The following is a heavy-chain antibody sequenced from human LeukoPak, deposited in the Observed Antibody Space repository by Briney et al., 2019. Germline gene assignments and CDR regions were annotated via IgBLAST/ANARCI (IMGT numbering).Heavy chain of an antibody. V-gene: IGHV3-48*03. CDR1: GFTFSSYE. CDR3: ARVKTPYCGGDCYSGLSY. Sequence: QSGGSLRLSCAASGFTFSSYEMNWVRQAPGKGLEWVSYISSSGSTIYYADSVKGRFTISRDNAKNSPYLQMNSLRAEDTAVYYCARVKTPYCGGDCYSGLSYWGQGTLVTVSS. J-gene: IGHJ4*02. D-gene: IGHD2-21*02. CDR2: ISSSGSTI.